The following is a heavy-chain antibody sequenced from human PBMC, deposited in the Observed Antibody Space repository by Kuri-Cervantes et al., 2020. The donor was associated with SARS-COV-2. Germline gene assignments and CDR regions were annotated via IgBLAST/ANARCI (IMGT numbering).Heavy chain of an antibody. CDR2: IRYDGSNK. CDR1: GFTFSSYG. D-gene: IGHD3-3*01. J-gene: IGHJ4*02. Sequence: GESLKISCAASGFTFSSYGMHWVRQAPGKGLEWVAFIRYDGSNKYYADSVKGRFTISRDNSKNTLYLQMNSLRAEGTAVYYCANQPGYDFWSGYSYWGQGTLVTVSS. CDR3: ANQPGYDFWSGYSY. V-gene: IGHV3-30*02.